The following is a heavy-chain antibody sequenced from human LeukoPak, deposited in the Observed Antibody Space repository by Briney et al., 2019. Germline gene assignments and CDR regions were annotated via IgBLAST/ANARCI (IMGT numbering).Heavy chain of an antibody. Sequence: QPGGSLRLSCAASGFTFSSYWMNWVRQAPGKGLEWVANIKQDGSEKYYVDSVKGRFTISRDNSKNTLYLQMNSLRAEDTAVYFCARDVTMVRGAQDYYGMDVWGQGTTVTVSS. CDR2: IKQDGSEK. CDR1: GFTFSSYW. J-gene: IGHJ6*02. CDR3: ARDVTMVRGAQDYYGMDV. V-gene: IGHV3-7*03. D-gene: IGHD3-10*01.